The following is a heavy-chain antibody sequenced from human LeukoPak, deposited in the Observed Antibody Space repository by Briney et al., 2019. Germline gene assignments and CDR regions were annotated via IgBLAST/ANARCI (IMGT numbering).Heavy chain of an antibody. J-gene: IGHJ4*02. CDR2: IYPGDSDT. D-gene: IGHD1-26*01. CDR1: GYSFTSYW. CDR3: ARHIRYSGSYYASYFDY. Sequence: PGESLKISCKGSGYSFTSYWIGWVRQMPGKGLEWMGIIYPGDSDTRYSPSFQGQVAISADKSISTAYLQWSSLKASDTAMYYCARHIRYSGSYYASYFDYWGQGTLVTVSS. V-gene: IGHV5-51*01.